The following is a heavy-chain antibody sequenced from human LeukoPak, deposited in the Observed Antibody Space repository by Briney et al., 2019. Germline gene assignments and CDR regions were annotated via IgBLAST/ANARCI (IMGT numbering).Heavy chain of an antibody. J-gene: IGHJ4*02. CDR3: ARDAMTSVTTSPYYFDY. D-gene: IGHD4-17*01. V-gene: IGHV1-46*02. CDR1: GYTFNSYY. Sequence: ASVKVSCKASGYTFNSYYMHWVRQAPGQGLEWMGIISPSGDFTSYAQKFQGRVTMTKDTSTSTVYMELSSLRSGDTAVFYCARDAMTSVTTSPYYFDYWGQGTLVTVSS. CDR2: ISPSGDFT.